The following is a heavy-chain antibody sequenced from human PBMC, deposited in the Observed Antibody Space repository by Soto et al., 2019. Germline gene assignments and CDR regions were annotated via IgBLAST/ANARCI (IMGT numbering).Heavy chain of an antibody. D-gene: IGHD3-3*01. V-gene: IGHV4-31*03. CDR1: GGSISSGDYY. J-gene: IGHJ5*02. CDR2: IYYSGST. CDR3: ARWWSGSRQGFDP. Sequence: QVPLQESGPGLVKPSQTLSLTCTVSGGSISSGDYYWSWIRQHPGKGLEWIGYIYYSGSTYYNPSLTGRVTRSVDTSKNQFALKLSSVTAADTAVYYCARWWSGSRQGFDPWGQGTLVTVSS.